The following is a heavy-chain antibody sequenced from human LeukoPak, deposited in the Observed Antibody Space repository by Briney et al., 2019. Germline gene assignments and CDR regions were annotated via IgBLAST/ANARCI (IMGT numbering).Heavy chain of an antibody. Sequence: PGGSLRLSCAASGFTFSSYWMSWVRQAPGKGLEWDSSISSSSSYIYYADSVKGRFTISRDNAKNSLYLQMNSLRAEDTAVYYCATGDYVSGDYYYYGMDVWGKGATVTVSS. CDR2: ISSSSSYI. CDR1: GFTFSSYW. J-gene: IGHJ6*04. D-gene: IGHD4-17*01. V-gene: IGHV3-21*01. CDR3: ATGDYVSGDYYYYGMDV.